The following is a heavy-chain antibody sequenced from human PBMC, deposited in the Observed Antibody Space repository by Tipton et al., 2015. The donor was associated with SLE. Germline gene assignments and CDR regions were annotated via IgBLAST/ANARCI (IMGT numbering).Heavy chain of an antibody. J-gene: IGHJ4*02. CDR1: GFTFSSYA. CDR3: AKLPDYYGSGRAYYFDY. D-gene: IGHD3-10*01. CDR2: IRYDGSNK. Sequence: SLRLSCAASGFTFSSYAMHWVRQAPGKGLEWVAVIRYDGSNKYYADSVKGRFTISRDNSKNTLYLQMNSLRAEDTAVYYCAKLPDYYGSGRAYYFDYWGQGTLVTVSS. V-gene: IGHV3-30*04.